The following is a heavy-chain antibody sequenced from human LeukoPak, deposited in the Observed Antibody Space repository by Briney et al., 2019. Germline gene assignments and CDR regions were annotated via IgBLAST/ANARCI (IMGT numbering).Heavy chain of an antibody. V-gene: IGHV3-74*01. J-gene: IGHJ4*02. CDR2: INTDGSST. CDR1: EFTFSSYW. CDR3: ARGGYDFWSGYYPLDY. D-gene: IGHD3-3*01. Sequence: GGSLRLSCAASEFTFSSYWMHWVRQAPGKGLVWVSRINTDGSSTSYADSVKGRFTISRDNAKNTLYLQMNSLRAEDTAVYYCARGGYDFWSGYYPLDYWGQGTLVTVSS.